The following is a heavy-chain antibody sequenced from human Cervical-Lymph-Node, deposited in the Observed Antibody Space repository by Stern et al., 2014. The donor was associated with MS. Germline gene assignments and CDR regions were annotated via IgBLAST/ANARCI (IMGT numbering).Heavy chain of an antibody. CDR1: GYLFDDYW. D-gene: IGHD5-12*01. CDR2: IFPRDSNT. V-gene: IGHV5-51*03. J-gene: IGHJ4*02. CDR3: ASSPATPSGYDRFDY. Sequence: EMQLVESGAEVKKPGESLKISCEASGYLFDDYWIGWVRQMSGRGLELVAIIFPRDSNTRYSPSVQGQVTISADKSISTAYLQWSTLKPPAPAMYSGASSPATPSGYDRFDYWGQGALVTVSS.